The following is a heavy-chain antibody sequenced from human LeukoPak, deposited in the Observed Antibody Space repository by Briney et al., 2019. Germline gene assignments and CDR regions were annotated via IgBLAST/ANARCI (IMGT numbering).Heavy chain of an antibody. D-gene: IGHD5-12*01. J-gene: IGHJ4*02. V-gene: IGHV3-74*03. Sequence: PGGSLRLSCVTSGFPFTTYWIHWIRQAPGKGLEWVSRLSSDGSRSTYADSVKGRFIISSDNAKKTVYLQMNSLRVEDTAFYFCARFAAYEYHFDYWGRGALVTVSS. CDR3: ARFAAYEYHFDY. CDR1: GFPFTTYW. CDR2: LSSDGSRS.